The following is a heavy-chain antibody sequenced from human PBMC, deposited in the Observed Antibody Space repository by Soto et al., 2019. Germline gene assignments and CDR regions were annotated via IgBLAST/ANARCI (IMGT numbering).Heavy chain of an antibody. D-gene: IGHD3-10*01. CDR3: ARDRGVTTAYVYFDY. CDR1: VFTFSTHG. Sequence: GGSLILSWGASVFTFSTHGMHWVRQAPDKGLEWVAIIWYNGHNKYYADSVKGRFTIFRDNSKNTLYLRMSSLSAEDTAVNYCARDRGVTTAYVYFDYWGQGILVTVSS. J-gene: IGHJ4*02. V-gene: IGHV3-33*01. CDR2: IWYNGHNK.